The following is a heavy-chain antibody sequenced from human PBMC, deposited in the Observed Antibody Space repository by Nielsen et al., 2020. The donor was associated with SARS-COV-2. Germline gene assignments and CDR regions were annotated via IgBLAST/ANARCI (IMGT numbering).Heavy chain of an antibody. J-gene: IGHJ6*03. D-gene: IGHD5-12*01. CDR3: AKGYSGYDFAYYYYYYMDV. V-gene: IGHV3-74*01. CDR2: INTDATII. Sequence: GGSLRLSCATSGFTFSSYWMHWVRQVPGKGLVWVARINTDATIISYADSVKGRFTISRDNSKNTLYLQMNSLRAEDTAVYYCAKGYSGYDFAYYYYYYMDVWGKGTTVTVSS. CDR1: GFTFSSYW.